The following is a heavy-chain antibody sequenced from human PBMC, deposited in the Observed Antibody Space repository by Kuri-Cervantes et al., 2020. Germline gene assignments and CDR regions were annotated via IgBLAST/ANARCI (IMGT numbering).Heavy chain of an antibody. J-gene: IGHJ4*02. Sequence: GSLRLSCTVSGGSVSSGSYYWSWIRQPPGKGLEWIGYIYYSGSTNYNPSLKSRVTIPVDTSKNQFSLKLSSVTAADTAVYYCARDGDLDAFDIWGQGTLVTVSS. CDR3: ARDGDLDAFDI. CDR1: GGSVSSGSYY. D-gene: IGHD3-10*01. V-gene: IGHV4-61*01. CDR2: IYYSGST.